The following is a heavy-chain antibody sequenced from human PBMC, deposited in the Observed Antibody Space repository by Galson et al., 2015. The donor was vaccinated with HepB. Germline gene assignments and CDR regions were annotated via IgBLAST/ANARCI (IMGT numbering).Heavy chain of an antibody. Sequence: SLRLSCAASGFTFNNYGMSWVRQPPGKGLEWVAAISANGGTTHYADAVKGRFTISRDNSVTTVSLEMSSLRADDTAVYYCAKGGILPYKNYFYGLDVWGQGTTVIVSS. D-gene: IGHD6-13*01. CDR3: AKGGILPYKNYFYGLDV. J-gene: IGHJ6*02. CDR2: ISANGGTT. V-gene: IGHV3-23*01. CDR1: GFTFNNYG.